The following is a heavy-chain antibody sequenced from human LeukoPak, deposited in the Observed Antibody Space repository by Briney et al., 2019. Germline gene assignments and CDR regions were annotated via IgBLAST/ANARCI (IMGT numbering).Heavy chain of an antibody. D-gene: IGHD3-22*01. J-gene: IGHJ3*02. CDR3: AGEDYFDSSGYASWRFDI. V-gene: IGHV4-59*01. CDR2: IYYSGNT. CDR1: GGSISDYH. Sequence: PSETLSLTCTVSGGSISDYHWTWIRQPPGKRLEWIGHIYYSGNTIYNPSLKSRVTISVDTSKNQFSLKLTSVTTADTAVYYCAGEDYFDSSGYASWRFDIWGQGTMVTVSS.